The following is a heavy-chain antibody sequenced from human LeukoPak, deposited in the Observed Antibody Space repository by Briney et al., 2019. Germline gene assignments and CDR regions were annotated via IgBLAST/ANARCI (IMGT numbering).Heavy chain of an antibody. D-gene: IGHD3-22*01. J-gene: IGHJ4*02. V-gene: IGHV4-59*01. CDR2: IYYSGST. CDR3: ARGKHYYDSSGYSPFDY. Sequence: SETLSLTCTVSGGSISGYYWSWIRQPPGKGLEWIGYIYYSGSTNYNPSLKSRVTISMDTSNYQFYLKLSSVTAADTAVYYCARGKHYYDSSGYSPFDYWGQGTLVTVSS. CDR1: GGSISGYY.